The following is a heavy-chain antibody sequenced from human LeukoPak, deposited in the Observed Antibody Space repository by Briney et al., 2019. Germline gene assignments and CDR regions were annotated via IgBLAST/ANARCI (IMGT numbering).Heavy chain of an antibody. V-gene: IGHV3-30*02. CDR3: AKEAPLHCSGGSCYWYYFDY. CDR2: IRYDGSNK. CDR1: GFTFSSYG. J-gene: IGHJ4*02. D-gene: IGHD2-15*01. Sequence: GGSLRLSCAASGFTFSSYGMHWVRQAPGKGLKWVAFIRYDGSNKYYADSVKGRFTISRDNSKNTLYLQMNSLRAEDTAVYYCAKEAPLHCSGGSCYWYYFDYWGQGTLVTVSS.